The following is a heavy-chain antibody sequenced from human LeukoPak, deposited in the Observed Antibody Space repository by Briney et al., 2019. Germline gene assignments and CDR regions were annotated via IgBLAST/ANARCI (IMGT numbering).Heavy chain of an antibody. D-gene: IGHD1-26*01. CDR2: ISAYNGRR. CDR1: GYTFTSYG. J-gene: IGHJ4*02. V-gene: IGHV1-18*01. CDR3: ARSVYSGSRGSYFDH. Sequence: ASVKVSCKASGYTFTSYGISWVRQAPGQGLEWMGWISAYNGRRNYAQKVQGRVTMTADTSTSTAYMELESLRSDDTAVYYCARSVYSGSRGSYFDHWGQGTLVTVSS.